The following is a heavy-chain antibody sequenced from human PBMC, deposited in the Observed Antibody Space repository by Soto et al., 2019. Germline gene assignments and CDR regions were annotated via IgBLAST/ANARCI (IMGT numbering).Heavy chain of an antibody. CDR1: GFTFSDYT. J-gene: IGHJ3*02. Sequence: GGSLRLSCVASGFTFSDYTMTWVRQAPGKGLERVSLLRGSGGSTDYADSVKARFTISRDNSENTLYLQMSSLRAEDTAVYYCAKDGYCSGGSCYFDAFDIWGQGTMVTVSS. V-gene: IGHV3-23*01. D-gene: IGHD2-15*01. CDR2: LRGSGGST. CDR3: AKDGYCSGGSCYFDAFDI.